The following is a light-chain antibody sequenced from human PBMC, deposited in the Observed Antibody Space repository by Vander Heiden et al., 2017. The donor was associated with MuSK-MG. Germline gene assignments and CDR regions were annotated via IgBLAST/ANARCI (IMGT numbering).Light chain of an antibody. V-gene: IGLV1-44*01. CDR1: SSNIGRNT. CDR3: ATWDDSLNEGV. Sequence: GRPVQSGTISCSGSSSNIGRNTVNWYQHLPGTAPKLLIYSNNQRPSEVPDRFAGSKSGTSASLAISGLQSEDEADYYCATWDDSLNEGVFGGGTKLTVL. J-gene: IGLJ2*01. CDR2: SNN.